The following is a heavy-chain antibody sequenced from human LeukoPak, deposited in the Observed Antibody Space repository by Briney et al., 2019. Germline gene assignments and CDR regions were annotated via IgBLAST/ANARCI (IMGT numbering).Heavy chain of an antibody. CDR3: AEHGIVVVVTALDY. D-gene: IGHD2-21*02. J-gene: IGHJ4*02. V-gene: IGHV3-23*01. CDR1: GFTFSSYG. Sequence: GGSLRLSCAASGFTFSSYGMSWVRQAPGKGLEWVSAISGSGGSTYYADSVKGRFTISRDNSKNTLYLQMNSLRAEDSAVYYCAEHGIVVVVTALDYWGQGTLVTVSS. CDR2: ISGSGGST.